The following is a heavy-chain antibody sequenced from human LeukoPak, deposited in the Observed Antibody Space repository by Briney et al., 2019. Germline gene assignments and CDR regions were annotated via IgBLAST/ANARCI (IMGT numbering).Heavy chain of an antibody. CDR3: ARMGYSSSWYSKAGWFDP. CDR1: GYIFTSYG. V-gene: IGHV1-18*01. CDR2: ISAYNGNT. D-gene: IGHD6-13*01. J-gene: IGHJ5*02. Sequence: ASVKVSCKASGYIFTSYGISWVRQAPGQGLEWMGWISAYNGNTNYAQKLQGRVTMTTDTSTSTAYMELRSLRSDDTAVYYCARMGYSSSWYSKAGWFDPWGQGTLVTVSS.